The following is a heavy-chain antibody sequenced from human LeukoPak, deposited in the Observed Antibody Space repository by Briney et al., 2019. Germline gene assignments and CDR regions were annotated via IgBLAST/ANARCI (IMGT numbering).Heavy chain of an antibody. CDR2: ISGSDGST. Sequence: GALRLSCAASGFTFSSYAMSWVRQAPGKGLEWVSGISGSDGSTNYADSVKGRFTISRENSKNTLYLQMNSLRAEDTAVYYCARSSGYYYYYYMDVWGKGTTVTVSS. CDR3: ARSSGYYYYYYMDV. D-gene: IGHD3-22*01. V-gene: IGHV3-23*01. CDR1: GFTFSSYA. J-gene: IGHJ6*03.